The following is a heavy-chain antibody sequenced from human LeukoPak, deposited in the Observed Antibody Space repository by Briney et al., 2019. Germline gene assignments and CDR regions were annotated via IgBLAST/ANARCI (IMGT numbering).Heavy chain of an antibody. CDR3: ARDYYDFWSGYADAFDI. CDR2: IKQDGSEK. Sequence: GGSLRLSCAASGFTFSDYYMSWIRQAPGKGLEWVANIKQDGSEKYYVDSVKGRFTISRDNAKNSLYLQMNSLRAEDTAVYYCARDYYDFWSGYADAFDIWGQGTMVTVSS. J-gene: IGHJ3*02. CDR1: GFTFSDYY. D-gene: IGHD3-3*01. V-gene: IGHV3-7*01.